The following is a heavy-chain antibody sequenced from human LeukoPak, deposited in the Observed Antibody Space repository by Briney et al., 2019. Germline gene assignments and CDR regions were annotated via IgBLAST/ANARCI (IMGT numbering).Heavy chain of an antibody. Sequence: SETLSLTCSVSGYSISSNYYWGWIRQPPGKGLEWIGSIYHSGSTYYNPSLKSRVTILIDTSKNQFSLKLSSVTAADTAVYYCAKRGNWAFFDYWGQGTLVTVSS. V-gene: IGHV4-38-2*02. J-gene: IGHJ4*02. CDR1: GYSISSNYY. CDR3: AKRGNWAFFDY. D-gene: IGHD1-1*01. CDR2: IYHSGST.